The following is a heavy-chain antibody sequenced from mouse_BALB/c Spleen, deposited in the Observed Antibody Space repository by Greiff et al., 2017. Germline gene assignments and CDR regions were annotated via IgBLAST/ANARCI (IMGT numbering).Heavy chain of an antibody. Sequence: EVKLMESGGGLVKPGGSLKLSCAASGFTFSSYTMSWVRQTPEKRLEWVATISSGGSYTYYPDSVKGRFTISRDNAKNTLYLQMSSLKSEDTAMYYCTRGQLGLRYWGQGTLVTVSA. CDR1: GFTFSSYT. J-gene: IGHJ3*01. CDR3: TRGQLGLRY. D-gene: IGHD3-2*01. V-gene: IGHV5-6-4*01. CDR2: ISSGGSYT.